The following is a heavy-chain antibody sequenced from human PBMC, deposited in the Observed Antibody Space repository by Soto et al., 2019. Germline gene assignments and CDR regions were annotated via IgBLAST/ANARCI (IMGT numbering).Heavy chain of an antibody. V-gene: IGHV4-31*03. CDR1: GGSISSGDYY. CDR3: ARYGSGSSFDC. D-gene: IGHD3-10*01. CDR2: IYYSGST. J-gene: IGHJ4*02. Sequence: QVQLQESGPGLVKPSQTLSLTCTVSGGSISSGDYYWSWIRQHPGKGLEWIGYIYYSGSTYYNPSXKXXVTRSVDTSKNQFSLKLTSVTAADTAVYYCARYGSGSSFDCWGQGTLVTVSS.